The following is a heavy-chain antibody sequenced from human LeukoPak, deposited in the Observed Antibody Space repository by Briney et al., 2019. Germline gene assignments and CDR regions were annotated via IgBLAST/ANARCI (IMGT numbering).Heavy chain of an antibody. CDR2: IHPNNGGT. V-gene: IGHV1-2*02. Sequence: GASVKVSCKASGYTFTSYGISWVRQAPGQGLEWMGWIHPNNGGTKYAQKFQGRVTMTRDTSISTAYMDLSRLGSDDTAVYYCARDITTGESPPNWFDSWGQGTLVTVSS. CDR1: GYTFTSYG. D-gene: IGHD3-10*01. J-gene: IGHJ5*01. CDR3: ARDITTGESPPNWFDS.